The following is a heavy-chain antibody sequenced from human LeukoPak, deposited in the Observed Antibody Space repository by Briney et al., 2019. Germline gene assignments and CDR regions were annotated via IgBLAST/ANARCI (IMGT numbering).Heavy chain of an antibody. Sequence: GESLKISCQRSGSTFTSYWIGWVRQLPGKGLEWMRIIYPGDSDTRYSPSFQGQVTISADKSITTAYLQWSSLKASDNAMYYCARPRLKGGSWDAFDIWGQGTMVTVSS. CDR1: GSTFTSYW. V-gene: IGHV5-51*01. CDR3: ARPRLKGGSWDAFDI. J-gene: IGHJ3*02. D-gene: IGHD6-13*01. CDR2: IYPGDSDT.